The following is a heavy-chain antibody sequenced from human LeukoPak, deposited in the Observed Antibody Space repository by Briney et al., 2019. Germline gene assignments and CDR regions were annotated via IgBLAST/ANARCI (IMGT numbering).Heavy chain of an antibody. J-gene: IGHJ4*02. CDR1: GGTFSSYA. CDR2: IIPIFGTA. V-gene: IGHV1-69*13. Sequence: SVKVSCKASGGTFSSYAISWVRQAPGQGLEWMGGIIPIFGTANYAQKFQGRVTITADESTSTAYMELSSLRSEDTAVYYCARDLGDYGFFDYWGQGTLVTVSP. D-gene: IGHD4-17*01. CDR3: ARDLGDYGFFDY.